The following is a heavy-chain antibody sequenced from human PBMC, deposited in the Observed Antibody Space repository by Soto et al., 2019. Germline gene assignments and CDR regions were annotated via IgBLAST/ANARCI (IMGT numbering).Heavy chain of an antibody. Sequence: GGSLRLSCAASGFTVSNNYMSGVREAPGKGLEWVAFIHSDGSTYYAGSVKGRFTVSRDNSKNTLYLQMNSLRAEDTAVYYCARDVGYCSSTSCSNWYFDLWGRGTLVTFSS. CDR1: GFTVSNNY. D-gene: IGHD2-2*01. CDR2: IHSDGST. V-gene: IGHV3-53*01. J-gene: IGHJ2*01. CDR3: ARDVGYCSSTSCSNWYFDL.